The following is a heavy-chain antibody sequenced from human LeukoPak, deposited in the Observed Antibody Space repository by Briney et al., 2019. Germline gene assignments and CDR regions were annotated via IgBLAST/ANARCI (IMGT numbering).Heavy chain of an antibody. CDR1: GFTFSSYA. CDR3: AKDRFSYSSGWFDY. J-gene: IGHJ4*02. CDR2: ISGSGGST. D-gene: IGHD6-19*01. V-gene: IGHV3-23*01. Sequence: PAGGPLRLSCAASGFTFSSYAMSWVRQAPGKGLEWVSAISGSGGSTYYADSVKGRFTISRDNSKNTLYLQMNSLRAEDTAVYYCAKDRFSYSSGWFDYWGQGTLVTVSS.